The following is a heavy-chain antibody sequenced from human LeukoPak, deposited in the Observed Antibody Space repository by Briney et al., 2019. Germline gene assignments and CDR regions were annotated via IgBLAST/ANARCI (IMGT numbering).Heavy chain of an antibody. J-gene: IGHJ4*02. CDR1: GRSISSYY. D-gene: IGHD6-19*01. CDR2: IYYSGST. Sequence: SETLSLTCTVSGRSISSYYWSWIPQRPGKGLEWIGYIYYSGSTNYNPSLKSRVTISVDTSKNQFSLKLSSVTAADTAVYYCAREIRSGLDYWGQGTLVTVSS. CDR3: AREIRSGLDY. V-gene: IGHV4-59*01.